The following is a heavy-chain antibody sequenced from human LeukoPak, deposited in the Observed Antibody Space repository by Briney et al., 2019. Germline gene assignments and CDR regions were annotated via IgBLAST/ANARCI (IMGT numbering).Heavy chain of an antibody. CDR1: GYTFTSYG. J-gene: IGHJ4*02. CDR3: ARVTSPGYDFWSGYYTFDY. V-gene: IGHV1-18*01. Sequence: ASVKVSCKASGYTFTSYGISWVRQAPGQGLEWRGWISAYNGNTNYAQKLQGRVTMTTDTSTSTAYMELRSLRSDDTAVYYCARVTSPGYDFWSGYYTFDYWGQGTLVTVSS. CDR2: ISAYNGNT. D-gene: IGHD3-3*01.